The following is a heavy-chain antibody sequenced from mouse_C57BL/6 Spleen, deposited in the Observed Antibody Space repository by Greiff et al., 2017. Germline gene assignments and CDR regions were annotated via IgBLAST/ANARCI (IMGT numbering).Heavy chain of an antibody. CDR1: GYTFTDYE. Sequence: LVESGAELVRPGASVTLSCKASGYTFTDYEMHWVKQTPVHGLEWIGAIDPETGGTAYNQKFKGKAILTADKSSSTAYMELRSLTSEDSAAYYCTRFYYGSSPLYYAMDYWGQGTSVTVSS. CDR2: IDPETGGT. J-gene: IGHJ4*01. V-gene: IGHV1-15*01. D-gene: IGHD1-1*01. CDR3: TRFYYGSSPLYYAMDY.